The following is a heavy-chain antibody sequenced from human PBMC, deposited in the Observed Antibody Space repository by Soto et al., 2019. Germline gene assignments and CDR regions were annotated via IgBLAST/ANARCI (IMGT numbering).Heavy chain of an antibody. J-gene: IGHJ4*02. Sequence: VQLVESGGGLVKPGGSLRLSCAASGFTFSSYSMNWVRQAPGKGLEWVSSISSSSSYIYYADSVKGRFTISRDNAKNSLYLQMNSLRAEDTAVYYCARDLGLEGYFDYWGQGTLVTVSS. D-gene: IGHD1-1*01. CDR1: GFTFSSYS. CDR2: ISSSSSYI. CDR3: ARDLGLEGYFDY. V-gene: IGHV3-21*01.